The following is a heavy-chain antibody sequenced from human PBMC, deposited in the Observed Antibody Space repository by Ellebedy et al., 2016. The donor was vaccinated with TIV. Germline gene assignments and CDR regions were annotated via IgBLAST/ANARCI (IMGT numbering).Heavy chain of an antibody. V-gene: IGHV3-7*03. CDR2: INQDGSEK. Sequence: GGSLRLSCAASGVAASGVDFTAYRMNWVRQAPGKGLEWVANINQDGSEKYYLDSVEGRFTISRDNAKNSLNLQMNSLRVEDTALYYCVPYYYDSSDYSWGQGTLVTVSS. CDR1: GVDFTAYR. J-gene: IGHJ4*02. D-gene: IGHD3-22*01. CDR3: VPYYYDSSDYS.